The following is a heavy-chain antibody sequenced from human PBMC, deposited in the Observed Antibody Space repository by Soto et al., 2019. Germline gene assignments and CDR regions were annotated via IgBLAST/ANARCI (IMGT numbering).Heavy chain of an antibody. CDR3: ARGYTGYCSGGTCYWFDP. D-gene: IGHD2-15*01. J-gene: IGHJ5*02. CDR1: GDSISSGGSY. CDR2: IFYSGSF. V-gene: IGHV4-31*03. Sequence: SETLSLTCTVSGDSISSGGSYWNWIRQRPGKGLEWMGYIFYSGSFYYTPSLRGRVMMSADTSKNQFYLRLSSVTAADTAVYYCARGYTGYCSGGTCYWFDPWGQGTLVTVS.